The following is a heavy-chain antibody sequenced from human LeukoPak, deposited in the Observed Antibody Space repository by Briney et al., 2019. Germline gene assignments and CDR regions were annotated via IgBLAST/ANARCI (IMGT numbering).Heavy chain of an antibody. CDR1: GFTFSSYS. D-gene: IGHD2-2*01. CDR2: ISSSSSYI. J-gene: IGHJ4*02. V-gene: IGHV3-21*01. CDR3: ARDRTGGPAAMDY. Sequence: GGSLRLSCAASGFTFSSYSMNWVRQAPGKGLEWVSSISSSSSYIYYADSVKGRFTISRDNAKNSLYLQMNSLRAEDTAVYYCARDRTGGPAAMDYWGQGTLVTVSS.